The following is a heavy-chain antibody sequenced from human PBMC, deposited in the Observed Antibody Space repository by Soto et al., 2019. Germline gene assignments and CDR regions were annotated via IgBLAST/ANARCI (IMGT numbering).Heavy chain of an antibody. CDR2: IKHDTSEA. CDR3: ARDGLLFSGPYRPSRFDY. V-gene: IGHV3-7*03. CDR1: GFKFSDYW. J-gene: IGHJ4*02. D-gene: IGHD3-16*02. Sequence: GGSLRLSCAASGFKFSDYWMSWVRQAPGKGLEWVGNIKHDTSEAHYADSVKGRFTITRDNIKNFLFLQMNGLRPDDTASYYCARDGLLFSGPYRPSRFDYWGLGTLVTVSS.